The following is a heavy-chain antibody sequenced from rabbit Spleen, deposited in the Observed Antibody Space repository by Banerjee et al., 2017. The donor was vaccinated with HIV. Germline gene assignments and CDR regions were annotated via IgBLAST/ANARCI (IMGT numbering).Heavy chain of an antibody. D-gene: IGHD2-1*01. Sequence: QSLEESGGDLVKPGASLTLTCTASGVSFSGDSYMCWVRQAPGKGLESIACIYAGSSDSTYYANWAKGRFTISKASSTTVTLQMTSLTVADTATYFCARGSATMTMVITGYYLNLWGQGTLVTVS. CDR3: ARGSATMTMVITGYYLNL. V-gene: IGHV1S40*01. CDR2: IYAGSSDST. J-gene: IGHJ4*01. CDR1: GVSFSGDSY.